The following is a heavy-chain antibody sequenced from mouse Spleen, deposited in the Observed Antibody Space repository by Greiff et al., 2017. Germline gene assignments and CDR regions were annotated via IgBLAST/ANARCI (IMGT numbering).Heavy chain of an antibody. CDR3: ARLDYGSSYEGMDY. Sequence: VQLQQSGAELARPGASVKMSCKASGYTFTSYTMHWVKQRPGQGLEWIGYINPSSGYTKYNQKFKDKATLTADKSSSTAYMQLSSLTSEDSAVYYCARLDYGSSYEGMDYWGQGTSVTVSS. CDR2: INPSSGYT. CDR1: GYTFTSYT. J-gene: IGHJ4*01. V-gene: IGHV1-4*01. D-gene: IGHD1-1*01.